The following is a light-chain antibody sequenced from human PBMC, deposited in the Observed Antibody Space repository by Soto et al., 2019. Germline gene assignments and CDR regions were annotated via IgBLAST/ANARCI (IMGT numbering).Light chain of an antibody. Sequence: DIQMTQSPSSLSASVGDRVTITCRASQSISSWLAWYQQKPGKAPKLLIYDASTLQSGIPSRFSGSGSETDFTLTISSLQPEDFATYYCQQSYSNPWTFGQGTKVDIK. V-gene: IGKV1-39*01. CDR3: QQSYSNPWT. CDR2: DAS. CDR1: QSISSW. J-gene: IGKJ1*01.